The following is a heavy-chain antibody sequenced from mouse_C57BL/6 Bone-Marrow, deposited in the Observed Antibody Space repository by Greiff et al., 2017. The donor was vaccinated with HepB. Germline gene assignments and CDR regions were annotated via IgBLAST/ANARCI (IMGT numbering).Heavy chain of an antibody. J-gene: IGHJ2*01. CDR3: TRPYYFDY. CDR2: IDPETGGT. V-gene: IGHV1-15*01. CDR1: GYTFTDYE. Sequence: QVQLQQSGAELVRPGASVTLSCKASGYTFTDYEMHWVKQTPVHGLEWIGAIDPETGGTAYNQKFKGTAILTADKSSSTAYMELRSLTSEDSAVYYCTRPYYFDYWGQGTTLTVSS.